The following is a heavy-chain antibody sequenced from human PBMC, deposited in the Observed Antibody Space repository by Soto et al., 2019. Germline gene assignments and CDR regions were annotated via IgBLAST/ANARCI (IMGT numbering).Heavy chain of an antibody. D-gene: IGHD3-22*01. V-gene: IGHV3-7*03. J-gene: IGHJ4*02. CDR1: GFTFRGYW. CDR2: IKQDGSEK. CDR3: EKDGPDDSSGYFSFEY. Sequence: GWSLRLSCVASGFTFRGYWMSWVRQATGTGLEWVGNIKQDGSEKYYVDSVKGRFTISRDNARKSLYLKMNSLGDEDTDVYFCEKDGPDDSSGYFSFEYWGQGALVPVSS.